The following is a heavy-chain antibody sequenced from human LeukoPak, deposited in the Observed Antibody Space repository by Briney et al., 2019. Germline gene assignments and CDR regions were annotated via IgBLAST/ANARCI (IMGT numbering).Heavy chain of an antibody. CDR1: GYTLTELS. V-gene: IGHV1-24*01. J-gene: IGHJ4*02. CDR3: ATVRYYDSSLRTYYFDY. CDR2: FDPEDGET. D-gene: IGHD3-22*01. Sequence: ASVKVSCKVSGYTLTELSMHWVRQAPRKGLEWMGGFDPEDGETIYAQKFQGRVTMTEDTSTDTAYMELSSLRSEDTAVYYCATVRYYDSSLRTYYFDYWGQGTLVTVSS.